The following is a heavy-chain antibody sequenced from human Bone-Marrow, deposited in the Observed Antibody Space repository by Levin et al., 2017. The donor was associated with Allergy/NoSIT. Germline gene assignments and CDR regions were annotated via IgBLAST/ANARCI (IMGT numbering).Heavy chain of an antibody. D-gene: IGHD1/OR15-1a*01. V-gene: IGHV1-69-2*01. CDR3: ATSRVTTTASPFDY. Sequence: KISCKVSADTFNNYYLHWVRQAPGTGLEWLGLVDPQDGETVYAANFQGRVIITADRSTDTAYMELSSLRSADTALYFCATSRVTTTASPFDYWGQGALVSVSS. CDR1: ADTFNNYY. J-gene: IGHJ4*02. CDR2: VDPQDGET.